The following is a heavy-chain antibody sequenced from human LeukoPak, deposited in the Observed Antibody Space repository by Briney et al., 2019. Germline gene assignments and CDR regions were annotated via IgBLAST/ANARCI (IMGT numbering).Heavy chain of an antibody. CDR2: ISYDGSNK. J-gene: IGHJ3*02. Sequence: PGGSLRLSCAASGFTFSSYGMHWVRQAPGKGLEWVAVISYDGSNKYYADSVKGRFTISRDNSKNKLYLQMNSLRAEDTAVYYCAKAAIAVALYDAFDIWGQGTMVTVSS. D-gene: IGHD6-19*01. V-gene: IGHV3-30*18. CDR1: GFTFSSYG. CDR3: AKAAIAVALYDAFDI.